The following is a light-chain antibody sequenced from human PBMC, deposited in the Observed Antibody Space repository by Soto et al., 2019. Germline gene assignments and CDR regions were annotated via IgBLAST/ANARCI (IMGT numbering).Light chain of an antibody. CDR3: KQYQNLWK. CDR1: QTIYSN. Sequence: VMTQSPATLSVSPGERATLSCRAGQTIYSNVAWYQQRPGQAPRLLIYRASTRATGVPARFSGSGSGTEFTLTISGLQSEDFALYYCKQYQNLWKFGQGTRLEIK. V-gene: IGKV3-15*01. J-gene: IGKJ5*01. CDR2: RAS.